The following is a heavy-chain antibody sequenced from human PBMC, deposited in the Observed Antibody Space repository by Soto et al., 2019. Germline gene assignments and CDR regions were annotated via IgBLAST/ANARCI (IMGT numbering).Heavy chain of an antibody. Sequence: SETLSLTCTVSGGSISSGGYYWSWIRQHPGKGLEWIGYIYYSGSTYYNPSHKSRVTISVDTSKNQFSLKLSSVTAADTAVYYCARNHYDYGNYFDYWGQGTLVTVSS. CDR1: GGSISSGGYY. J-gene: IGHJ4*02. V-gene: IGHV4-31*03. D-gene: IGHD4-17*01. CDR2: IYYSGST. CDR3: ARNHYDYGNYFDY.